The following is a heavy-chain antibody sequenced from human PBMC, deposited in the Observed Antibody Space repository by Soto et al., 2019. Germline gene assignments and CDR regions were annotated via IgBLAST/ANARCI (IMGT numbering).Heavy chain of an antibody. J-gene: IGHJ4*02. CDR1: GFTFSSYS. CDR3: ARDAYDILTGYYLDY. D-gene: IGHD3-9*01. V-gene: IGHV3-21*01. Sequence: LRLSCAASGFTFSSYSMNWVRQAPGKGLEWVSSISSSSSYIYYADSVKGRFTISRDNAKNSLYLQMNSLRAEDTAVYYCARDAYDILTGYYLDYWGQGTLVTVSS. CDR2: ISSSSSYI.